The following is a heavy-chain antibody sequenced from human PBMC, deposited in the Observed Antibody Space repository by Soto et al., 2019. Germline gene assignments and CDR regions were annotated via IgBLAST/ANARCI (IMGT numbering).Heavy chain of an antibody. CDR2: INPNSGGT. Sequence: QVQLVQSGAEVKKPGASVKVSCKASGYTFTGYYMHWVRQAPGQGLEWMGWINPNSGGTNYAQKFQGWVTMTRDTSISTAYMELSRMRSDDTAVYYCARATMFRGVISYYYGMDVWGQGPTVTVSS. CDR1: GYTFTGYY. CDR3: ARATMFRGVISYYYGMDV. D-gene: IGHD3-10*01. J-gene: IGHJ6*02. V-gene: IGHV1-2*04.